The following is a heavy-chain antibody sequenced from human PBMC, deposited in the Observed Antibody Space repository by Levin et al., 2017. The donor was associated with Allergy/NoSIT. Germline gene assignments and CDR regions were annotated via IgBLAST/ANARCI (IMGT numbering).Heavy chain of an antibody. CDR1: GGSISSPIHY. J-gene: IGHJ5*02. CDR3: ARNNSLSFGESPTNWFDP. CDR2: VYYSGST. D-gene: IGHD3-10*01. Sequence: SQTLSLTCTVSGGSISSPIHYWGWIRQPPGRGLEWIGSVYYSGSTSYHPSLKSRVTISVDPSKNQFSLTLSSVTAADTAVYYCARNNSLSFGESPTNWFDPWGQGTLVTVSS. V-gene: IGHV4-39*07.